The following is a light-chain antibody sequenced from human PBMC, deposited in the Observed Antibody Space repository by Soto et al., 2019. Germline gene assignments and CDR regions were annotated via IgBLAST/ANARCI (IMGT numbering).Light chain of an antibody. CDR3: QNWGTGIQV. CDR1: SGHSSYA. J-gene: IGLJ3*02. CDR2: LNSDGSH. Sequence: QLVLTQSPSASASLGASVKLTCTLSSGHSSYAIAWHQQQPEKGPRYLMKLNSDGSHSKGDGIPDRFSGSSSEAERYLTIASLQSEDEADYYCQNWGTGIQVFGGGTKLTVL. V-gene: IGLV4-69*01.